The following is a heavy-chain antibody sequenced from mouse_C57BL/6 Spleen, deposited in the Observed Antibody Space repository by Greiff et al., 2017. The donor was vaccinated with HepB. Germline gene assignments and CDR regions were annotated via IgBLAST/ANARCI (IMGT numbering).Heavy chain of an antibody. CDR2: ISSGSSTI. CDR1: GFTFSDYG. D-gene: IGHD2-1*01. V-gene: IGHV5-17*01. Sequence: VQLKESGGGLVKPGGSLKLSCAASGFTFSDYGMHWVRQAPEKGLEWVAYISSGSSTIYYADTVKGRFTISRDNAKNTLFLQMTSLRSEDTAMYYCARREGGNPYAMDYWGQGTSVTVSS. CDR3: ARREGGNPYAMDY. J-gene: IGHJ4*01.